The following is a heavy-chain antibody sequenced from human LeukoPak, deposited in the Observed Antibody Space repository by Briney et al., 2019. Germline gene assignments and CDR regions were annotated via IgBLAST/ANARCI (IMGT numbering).Heavy chain of an antibody. D-gene: IGHD2-21*01. Sequence: GGTLRPSRAPSRFTPTRVWMSWARQAPGQGLDWGANIKQDGSETYYVASVKGRFTISKDNAKNSLSLRMNSLRAEGPGVDHCARVVFPSRVSDYWGQKTLGTVSS. CDR3: ARVVFPSRVSDY. V-gene: IGHV3-7*01. J-gene: IGHJ4*02. CDR2: IKQDGSET. CDR1: RFTPTRVW.